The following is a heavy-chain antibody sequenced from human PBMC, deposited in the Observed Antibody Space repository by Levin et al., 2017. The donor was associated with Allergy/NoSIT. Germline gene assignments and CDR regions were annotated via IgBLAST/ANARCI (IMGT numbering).Heavy chain of an antibody. D-gene: IGHD6-19*01. Sequence: GESLKISCAASGFTFSSYSMNWVRQAPGKGLEWVSSISSSSSYIYYADSVKGRFTISRDNAKNSLYLQMNSLRAEDTAVYYCARAIGWDYNWFDPWGQGTLVTVSS. V-gene: IGHV3-21*01. CDR2: ISSSSSYI. CDR1: GFTFSSYS. J-gene: IGHJ5*02. CDR3: ARAIGWDYNWFDP.